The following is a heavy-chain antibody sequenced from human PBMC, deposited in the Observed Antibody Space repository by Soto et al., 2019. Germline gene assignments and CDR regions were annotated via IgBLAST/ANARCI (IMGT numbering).Heavy chain of an antibody. J-gene: IGHJ4*02. D-gene: IGHD3-10*01. CDR2: IIPIFGTA. CDR1: GGTFSSYA. Sequence: QVQLVQSGAEVKKPGSSVKVSCKASGGTFSSYAISWVRQAPGQGLEWMGGIIPIFGTANYAQKFQGRVTITADESTSTAYMELSSLRSEDTSVYYCARDAGPITMVRGLIGRSDYWGQGTLVTVSS. CDR3: ARDAGPITMVRGLIGRSDY. V-gene: IGHV1-69*01.